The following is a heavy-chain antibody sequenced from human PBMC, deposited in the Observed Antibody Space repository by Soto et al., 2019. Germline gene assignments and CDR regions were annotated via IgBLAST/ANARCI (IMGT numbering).Heavy chain of an antibody. CDR3: ARASSGWFWGYYYYGMDV. CDR2: TYYRSKWYN. J-gene: IGHJ6*02. CDR1: GDSVSSNSAA. D-gene: IGHD6-19*01. V-gene: IGHV6-1*01. Sequence: SQTLSLTCAISGDSVSSNSAAWNWIRQSPSRGLEWLGRTYYRSKWYNDYAVSVKSRITINPDTSKNRFSLQLNSVTPEDTAVYYCARASSGWFWGYYYYGMDVWGQGTTVTVSS.